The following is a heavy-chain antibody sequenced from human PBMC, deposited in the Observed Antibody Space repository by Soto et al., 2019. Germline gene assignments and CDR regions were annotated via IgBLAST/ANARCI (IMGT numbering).Heavy chain of an antibody. CDR3: ARVSLSYYYDSSGSKTLYYFDY. D-gene: IGHD3-22*01. CDR2: IIPIFGTA. Sequence: SVKVSCKASGGTFSSYAISWVRQAPGQGLEWMGGIIPIFGTANYAQKFQGRVTITADESTSTAYMELSSLRSEDTAVYYCARVSLSYYYDSSGSKTLYYFDYWGQGTLVTVSS. J-gene: IGHJ4*02. CDR1: GGTFSSYA. V-gene: IGHV1-69*13.